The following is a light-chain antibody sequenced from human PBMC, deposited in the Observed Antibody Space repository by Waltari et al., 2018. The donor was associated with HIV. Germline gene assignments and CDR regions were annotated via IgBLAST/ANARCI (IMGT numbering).Light chain of an antibody. CDR1: SSNIGAGYD. V-gene: IGLV1-40*01. CDR3: QSYDSSLSNWV. J-gene: IGLJ3*02. Sequence: QSVLTQPPSVSGAPGQRVTISCTGSSSNIGAGYDVHWYQQLPGTAPKLLIYGNSMRRSGVPDRFSVSKCGTSASLGISGLQPDDETEYYCQSYDSSLSNWVFGGVTKVIV. CDR2: GNS.